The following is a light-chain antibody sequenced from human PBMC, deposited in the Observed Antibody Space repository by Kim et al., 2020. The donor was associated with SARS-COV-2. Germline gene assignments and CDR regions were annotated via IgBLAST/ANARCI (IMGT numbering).Light chain of an antibody. CDR1: QRRTRNS. J-gene: IGKJ1*01. Sequence: SSGERATLSGRASQRRTRNSVAWYQQTPGQAPRLLIYSASSRATGIPDRFSGSGSGTDFTLTISRLEPEDFAMYYCQQYEASPKTFGHGTKVDIK. V-gene: IGKV3-20*01. CDR3: QQYEASPKT. CDR2: SAS.